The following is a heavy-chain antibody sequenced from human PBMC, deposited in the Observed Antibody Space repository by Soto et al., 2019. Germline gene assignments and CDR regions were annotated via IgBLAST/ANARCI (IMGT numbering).Heavy chain of an antibody. CDR2: IYFTGST. Sequence: LSLTCTVSGDSISRSTYFWGWIRQPPGKGLEWIGSIYFTGSTHYNPSLKSRVAMSIDASRNQFSLKVTSVTAADTAVYYCARPLYDFWSGQRPMTVFMPFEYWGQGALVTVSS. CDR1: GDSISRSTYF. V-gene: IGHV4-39*01. D-gene: IGHD3-3*01. J-gene: IGHJ4*02. CDR3: ARPLYDFWSGQRPMTVFMPFEY.